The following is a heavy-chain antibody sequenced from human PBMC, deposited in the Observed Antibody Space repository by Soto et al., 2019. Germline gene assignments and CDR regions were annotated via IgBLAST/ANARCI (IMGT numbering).Heavy chain of an antibody. CDR3: ARDLGYCSGGSCYGTVYYYYYGMDV. J-gene: IGHJ6*02. CDR2: IYYSGST. CDR1: DSVISSYY. D-gene: IGHD2-15*01. Sequence: SERLCITCTVADSVISSYYWSWILQPPGKGQEWIGYIYYSGSTNYNPSLKSRVTISVDTSKNQFSLKLSSVTAADTAVYYCARDLGYCSGGSCYGTVYYYYYGMDVWGQGTTVTVSS. V-gene: IGHV4-59*01.